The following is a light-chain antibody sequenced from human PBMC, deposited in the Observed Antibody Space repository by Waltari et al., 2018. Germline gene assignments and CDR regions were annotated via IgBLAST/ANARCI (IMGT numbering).Light chain of an antibody. CDR3: QSFDSSLGGWV. Sequence: QSVLTQPPSVSGAPGQSVTLSCTGSSSNIGAGYDVNWYQQFPGTAPKLLIYDYSRRPAGVPGRFSGSRSGASASLAITGLQTEDEADYYCQSFDSSLGGWVFGGGTTLTVL. CDR1: SSNIGAGYD. J-gene: IGLJ3*02. CDR2: DYS. V-gene: IGLV1-40*03.